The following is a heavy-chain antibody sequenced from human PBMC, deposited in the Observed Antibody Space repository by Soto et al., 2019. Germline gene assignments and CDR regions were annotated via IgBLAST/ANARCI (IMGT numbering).Heavy chain of an antibody. CDR1: EFTFSSYG. V-gene: IGHV3-30*18. D-gene: IGHD3-10*01. CDR2: ISYDGSDK. Sequence: QVQLVESGGGVVQPGRSLRLSCAASEFTFSSYGMHWVRQAPGKGLEWVAFISYDGSDKYYADSVKGRFTISRDNSRNTLYLQMNSLRAEDTAVYYCAEVGRSGAHSIPHYGMDVWGQGTTVTVSS. J-gene: IGHJ6*02. CDR3: AEVGRSGAHSIPHYGMDV.